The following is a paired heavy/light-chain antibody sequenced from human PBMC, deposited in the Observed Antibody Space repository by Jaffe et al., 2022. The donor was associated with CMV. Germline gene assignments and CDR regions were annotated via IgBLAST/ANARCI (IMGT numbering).Heavy chain of an antibody. V-gene: IGHV3-23*04. D-gene: IGHD2-2*01. J-gene: IGHJ5*02. CDR1: GFTLTTHG. Sequence: EVQLVESGGGLVQPGGSLRLSCVASGFTLTTHGMSWVRQAPGKGLEWVSAISGSGGSTYYADSVKGRFTVSRDNSNNTLYLQMNSLRAEDTAVYYCANGSGHCSSASCYGWFDPWGQGTLVTVSS. CDR3: ANGSGHCSSASCYGWFDP. CDR2: ISGSGGST.
Light chain of an antibody. V-gene: IGKV4-1*01. CDR2: WAS. CDR3: QHYYSTPPA. CDR1: QSVLYSSNNKNY. J-gene: IGKJ1*01. Sequence: DIVMTQSPDSLAVSLGERATINCKSSQSVLYSSNNKNYLAWYQQKPGQPPKLLIYWASTRESGVPDRFSGSGSGTDFSLTISSLQAEDVAVYFCQHYYSTPPAFGQGTKVEIK.